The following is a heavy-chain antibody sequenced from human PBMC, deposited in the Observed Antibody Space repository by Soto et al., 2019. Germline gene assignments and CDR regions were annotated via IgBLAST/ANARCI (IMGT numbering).Heavy chain of an antibody. V-gene: IGHV3-23*01. CDR3: AKDLRDWGFFDY. D-gene: IGHD3-16*01. CDR1: GFSFHTYA. J-gene: IGHJ4*02. CDR2: LSGSGGST. Sequence: PGWSLRLSCAASGFSFHTYAMGWVRQAPGKGLEWVSSLSGSGGSTNYADSVKGRFTISRDNSKDTLYLQMNNLRAEDTAMYYCAKDLRDWGFFDYWGLGTLGNVSS.